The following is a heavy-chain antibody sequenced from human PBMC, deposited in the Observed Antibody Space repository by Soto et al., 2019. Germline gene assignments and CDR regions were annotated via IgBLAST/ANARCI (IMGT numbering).Heavy chain of an antibody. D-gene: IGHD1-26*01. J-gene: IGHJ4*02. V-gene: IGHV2-5*02. Sequence: QITLKESGPTLVKPTQTLTLTCTFSGFLLTTDRVGVGWFRQPPGEALEWLAVIYWDDSKTYRPSLESRLTSTKDTSKNRVSLTMTNMDSLDTATYYCAHAYGGRSLYWGQGTLVTVSS. CDR2: IYWDDSK. CDR1: GFLLTTDRVG. CDR3: AHAYGGRSLY.